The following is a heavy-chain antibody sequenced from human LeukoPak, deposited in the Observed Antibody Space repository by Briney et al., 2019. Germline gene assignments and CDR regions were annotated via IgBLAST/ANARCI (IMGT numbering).Heavy chain of an antibody. J-gene: IGHJ4*02. CDR3: ARRKSGCYFAY. CDR1: GGSISSTSYY. Sequence: NPSETLSLTCTVSGGSISSTSYYWVWIRQPPGKGLEWIGSIYYSGSTYYKPSLKSRVTISVDTSKNQFSLKLSSVTAADTAIYYCARRKSGCYFAYWGQGTLVTVSS. CDR2: IYYSGST. D-gene: IGHD1-26*01. V-gene: IGHV4-39*01.